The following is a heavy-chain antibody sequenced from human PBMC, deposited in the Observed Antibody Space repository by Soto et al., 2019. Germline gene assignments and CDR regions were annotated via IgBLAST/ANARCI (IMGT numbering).Heavy chain of an antibody. V-gene: IGHV4-39*01. CDR3: ARVRLVVVATTEKTFDY. CDR2: IYYSGST. Sequence: QLQLQESGPGLVKPSETLSLTCTVSGGSISSSSYYWGWIRQPPGKGLEWIGSIYYSGSTYYNPSLKSRVTISVDTSKNQFSLKLSSVTAADTAVYYCARVRLVVVATTEKTFDYWGQGTLVTVSS. D-gene: IGHD2-15*01. J-gene: IGHJ4*02. CDR1: GGSISSSSYY.